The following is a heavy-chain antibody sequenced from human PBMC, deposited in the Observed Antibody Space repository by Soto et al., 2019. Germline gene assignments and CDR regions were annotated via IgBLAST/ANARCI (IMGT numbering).Heavy chain of an antibody. J-gene: IGHJ6*03. Sequence: ASVKVSCKASGYTFTSYYMHWVRQAPGQGLEWMGIISANNGNTNYVQKLQGRVTMTTDTSTSTAYMELRSLRSDDTAVYYCARVGLGSGYYYYYMDVWGKGTTVTVSS. CDR1: GYTFTSYY. CDR3: ARVGLGSGYYYYYMDV. CDR2: ISANNGNT. V-gene: IGHV1-18*04. D-gene: IGHD6-19*01.